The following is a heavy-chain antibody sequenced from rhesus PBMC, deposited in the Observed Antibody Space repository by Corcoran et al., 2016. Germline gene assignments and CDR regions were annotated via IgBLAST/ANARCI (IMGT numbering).Heavy chain of an antibody. CDR3: ARGPSNSWWDY. V-gene: IGHV4S11*01. Sequence: QVQLQESGPGLVKPLETLSLTRAVSGGSISSDYWSWIRLPPGKVLEWIGYLYGSGTSSNYNPSLKSRVTLSVDTSKNQFSLKLSSVTAADTAVYYCARGPSNSWWDYWGQGVLVTVSS. CDR2: LYGSGTSS. D-gene: IGHD1-1*01. J-gene: IGHJ4*01. CDR1: GGSISSDY.